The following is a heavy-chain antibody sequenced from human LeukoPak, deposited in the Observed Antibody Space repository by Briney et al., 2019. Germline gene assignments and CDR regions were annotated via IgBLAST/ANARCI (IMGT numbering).Heavy chain of an antibody. V-gene: IGHV3-48*03. CDR2: INSGATYE. J-gene: IGHJ4*02. CDR1: GFIFSNFE. CDR3: ARVICTGGSCFQNDY. D-gene: IGHD2-8*02. Sequence: GGSLRLSCTASGFIFSNFEMNWVRQSPGKGLQWVAYINSGATYEYYADSVKGRFTISRDNAENSLYLQMNSLGVQDTAIYYCARVICTGGSCFQNDYWGQGTLVTVSS.